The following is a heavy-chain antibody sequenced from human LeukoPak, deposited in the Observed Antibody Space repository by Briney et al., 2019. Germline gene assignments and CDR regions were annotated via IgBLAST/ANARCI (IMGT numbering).Heavy chain of an antibody. V-gene: IGHV3-74*01. CDR2: INSDGSST. CDR1: GLTFSSYW. Sequence: GGSLRLSCAASGLTFSSYWMHWVRQAPGKGLVWVSRINSDGSSTSYADSVKGRFTISRDNAKNTLYLQMNSLRAEDTAVYYCARDVYGPGLFDYWGQGTLVTVSS. J-gene: IGHJ4*02. CDR3: ARDVYGPGLFDY. D-gene: IGHD3-10*01.